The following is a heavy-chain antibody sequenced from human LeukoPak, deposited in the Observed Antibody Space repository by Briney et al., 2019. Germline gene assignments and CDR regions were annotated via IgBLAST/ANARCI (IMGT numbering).Heavy chain of an antibody. CDR3: ATCSSTSCLPFWSGYDRPHTPIYYYYMYV. J-gene: IGHJ6*03. CDR2: IYTSGST. V-gene: IGHV4-4*07. D-gene: IGHD2-2*01. CDR1: GGSISSYY. Sequence: PSETLSLTCTVSGGSISSYYWSWIRQPAGKGLEWIGRIYTSGSTNYNPSLKSRVTMSVDTSKNQFSLKLSSVTAADTAVYYCATCSSTSCLPFWSGYDRPHTPIYYYYMYVWGKGTTVTVSS.